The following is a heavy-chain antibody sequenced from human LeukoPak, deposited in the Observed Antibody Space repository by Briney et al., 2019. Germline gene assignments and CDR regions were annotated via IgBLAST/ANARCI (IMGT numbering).Heavy chain of an antibody. CDR2: IKSKIDDGTT. V-gene: IGHV3-15*01. J-gene: IGHJ4*02. D-gene: IGHD3-10*01. Sequence: PGGSLRLSCAASGFTFSNAWMSWVRQAPGKGLEWVGRIKSKIDDGTTDYAAPVKGRFTISRDDSKNTLYLQMNSQKTEDTAVYYCTTRKDSSQLGGFDYWGQGTLVTVSS. CDR3: TTRKDSSQLGGFDY. CDR1: GFTFSNAW.